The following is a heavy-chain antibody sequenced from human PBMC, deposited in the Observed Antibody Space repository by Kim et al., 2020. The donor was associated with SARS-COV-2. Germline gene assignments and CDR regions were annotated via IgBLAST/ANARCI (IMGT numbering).Heavy chain of an antibody. Sequence: ASVKVSCKAPGYTFSNYAMNWVRQAPGQGLEWMGWINTNTGNPTYAQGFTGRFVFSLDTSVNTAYLQISSLKADDTAVYYCARAPTEVPAADALDYWGQG. J-gene: IGHJ4*02. CDR1: GYTFSNYA. V-gene: IGHV7-4-1*02. D-gene: IGHD2-2*01. CDR3: ARAPTEVPAADALDY. CDR2: INTNTGNP.